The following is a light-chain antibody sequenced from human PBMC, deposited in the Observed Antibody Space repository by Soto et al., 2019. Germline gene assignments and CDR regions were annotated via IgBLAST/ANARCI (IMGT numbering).Light chain of an antibody. V-gene: IGKV1-5*03. CDR1: QTISSW. Sequence: DIHMTQSASTLSGSVGDRVNIICRASQTISSWLAWYQQKPGKAPKPLIYKASTLKSGVPSRFSGSVYGTEFTLTISSLQTDDFATYYCQHYNSYSEAFGQGTKVDIK. CDR3: QHYNSYSEA. CDR2: KAS. J-gene: IGKJ1*01.